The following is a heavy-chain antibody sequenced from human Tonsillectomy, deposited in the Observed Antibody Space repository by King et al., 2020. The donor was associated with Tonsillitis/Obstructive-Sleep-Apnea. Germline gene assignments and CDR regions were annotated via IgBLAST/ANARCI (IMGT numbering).Heavy chain of an antibody. V-gene: IGHV1-46*01. Sequence: VQLVESGAEVKKPGASVKVSCKASGYTFTSYYMHWVRQAPGQGLEWMGIINPSDGSTSYAQKFQGRVTLTRDTSTNTVYMELSSLRSDDTAVYYCATPLGDWGQGTLVTVSS. J-gene: IGHJ4*02. CDR3: ATPLGD. CDR1: GYTFTSYY. D-gene: IGHD7-27*01. CDR2: INPSDGST.